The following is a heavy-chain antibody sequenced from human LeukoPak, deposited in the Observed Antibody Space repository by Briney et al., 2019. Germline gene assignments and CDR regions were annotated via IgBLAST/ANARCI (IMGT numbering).Heavy chain of an antibody. V-gene: IGHV3-48*03. Sequence: GGSLRLSCAASGFTFSSCEMNWVRQAPGKGLEWVSYISSSGSTIYYADSVKGRFTISRDNAKNSLYLQMNSLRAEDTAVYYCARDYYDSSGYYYFDYWGQGTLVTVSS. CDR3: ARDYYDSSGYYYFDY. D-gene: IGHD3-22*01. CDR2: ISSSGSTI. CDR1: GFTFSSCE. J-gene: IGHJ4*02.